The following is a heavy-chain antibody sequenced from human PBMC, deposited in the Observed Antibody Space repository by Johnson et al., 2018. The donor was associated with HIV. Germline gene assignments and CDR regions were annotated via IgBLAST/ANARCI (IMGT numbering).Heavy chain of an antibody. J-gene: IGHJ3*02. CDR3: ARSVGYYDSSAYYYVDAFDI. CDR2: ISWNSGRI. Sequence: VESGGGLVQPGGSLRLSCAASGFTFGDYSMQLVRQAPGKGLEWVSGISWNSGRIGYADSVKGRFTISRDNAKNSLYLQMNSLRAEDTALYYCARSVGYYDSSAYYYVDAFDIWGQGTMVTVSS. D-gene: IGHD3-22*01. CDR1: GFTFGDYS. V-gene: IGHV3-9*01.